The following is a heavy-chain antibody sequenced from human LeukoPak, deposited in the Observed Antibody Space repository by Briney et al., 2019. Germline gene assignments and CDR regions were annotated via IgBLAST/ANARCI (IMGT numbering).Heavy chain of an antibody. CDR2: ITSSGGNT. CDR3: ASHDSSGYYLYRYFTY. V-gene: IGHV3-23*01. J-gene: IGHJ4*02. Sequence: GGSLRLSCAASGFTFSSYAMSWVRQAPGKGPEWISAITSSGGNTYNADSVKGRFTISRDNSKNTLYVQMNSLRAEDTAVYYCASHDSSGYYLYRYFTYWGQGHLVTVSS. D-gene: IGHD3-22*01. CDR1: GFTFSSYA.